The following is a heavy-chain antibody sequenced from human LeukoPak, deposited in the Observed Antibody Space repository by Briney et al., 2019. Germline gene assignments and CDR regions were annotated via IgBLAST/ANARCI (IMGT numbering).Heavy chain of an antibody. Sequence: GGSLRLSCAASGFSFSSYWMSWVRQAPGKRLEWVANIKQDGSERFYVDSVKGRFTISRDNAKNLLYLQMNSLRAEDTAVYHCARDNSYDVLSTFDYWGQGSLVTVSS. CDR3: ARDNSYDVLSTFDY. J-gene: IGHJ4*02. CDR2: IKQDGSER. D-gene: IGHD2/OR15-2a*01. CDR1: GFSFSSYW. V-gene: IGHV3-7*01.